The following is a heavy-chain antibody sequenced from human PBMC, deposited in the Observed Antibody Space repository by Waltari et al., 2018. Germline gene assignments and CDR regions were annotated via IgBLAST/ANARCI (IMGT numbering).Heavy chain of an antibody. D-gene: IGHD6-6*01. CDR2: IYYTGST. J-gene: IGHJ6*02. V-gene: IGHV4-59*08. Sequence: QVQLQESGPGLVKPSETLSLTCTVSGGSLSSFFWSWIRRPPGKGLEWIGYIYYTGSTKYKPSLRSRLTISLDTSKNQFSLNLNSVSATDTAVYYCTRHREQLGAYYYYGIDVWGQGTAVTVSS. CDR1: GGSLSSFF. CDR3: TRHREQLGAYYYYGIDV.